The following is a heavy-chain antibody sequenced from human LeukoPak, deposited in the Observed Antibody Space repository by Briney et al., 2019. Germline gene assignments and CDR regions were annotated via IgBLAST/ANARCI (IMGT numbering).Heavy chain of an antibody. CDR2: ISGSGGST. CDR3: AKDSLLAYYFDY. V-gene: IGHV3-23*01. J-gene: IGHJ4*02. CDR1: GFTFSSYA. Sequence: GGSLRLSCAASGFTFSSYAMSWVRQAPGKGLEWVSAISGSGGSTYYADSVKGRFTITRDNSKNTLYLQMNSLRAEDTAVYYCAKDSLLAYYFDYWGQGTLVTVSS.